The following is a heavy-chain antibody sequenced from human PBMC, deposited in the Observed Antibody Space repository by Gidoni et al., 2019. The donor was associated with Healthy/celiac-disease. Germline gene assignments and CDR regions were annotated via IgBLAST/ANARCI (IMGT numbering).Heavy chain of an antibody. Sequence: EVQLLESGGGLVQPGGSLRLSCAATGFTFSSYAMSWVRQAPGKGLEWVSAISGSGGSTYYADSVKGRFTISSDNSKDTLYLQMNSLRAEDTAVYYCAKDLSGYDHTNLFDYWGQGTLVTVSS. V-gene: IGHV3-23*01. D-gene: IGHD5-12*01. CDR2: ISGSGGST. CDR1: GFTFSSYA. J-gene: IGHJ4*02. CDR3: AKDLSGYDHTNLFDY.